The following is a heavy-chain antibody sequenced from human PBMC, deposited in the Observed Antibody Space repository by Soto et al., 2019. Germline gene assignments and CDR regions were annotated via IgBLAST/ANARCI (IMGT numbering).Heavy chain of an antibody. V-gene: IGHV4-31*03. CDR3: ARSTRASTGWYKWFDP. J-gene: IGHJ5*02. CDR2: IYYSGST. CDR1: GGSISSGGYY. D-gene: IGHD6-19*01. Sequence: ASETLSLTCTVSGGSISSGGYYWSWIRQHPGKGLEWIGYIYYSGSTYYNPSLKSRVTISVDTSKNQFSLKLSSVTAADTAVYYCARSTRASTGWYKWFDPWGQGTLVTVSS.